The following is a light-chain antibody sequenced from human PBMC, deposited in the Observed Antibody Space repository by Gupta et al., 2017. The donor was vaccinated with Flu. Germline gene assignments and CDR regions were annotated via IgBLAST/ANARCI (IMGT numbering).Light chain of an antibody. CDR3: QTWDSSTGV. J-gene: IGLJ2*01. CDR1: KLCNNY. CDR2: KDS. Sequence: PGKTASITCSEDKLCNNYFSWHQHKPVQSPLLVIYKDSKRASVTPERFSGSNSGNTATLTISGTQAMDEADFYCQTWDSSTGVFGGGTKLTVL. V-gene: IGLV3-1*01.